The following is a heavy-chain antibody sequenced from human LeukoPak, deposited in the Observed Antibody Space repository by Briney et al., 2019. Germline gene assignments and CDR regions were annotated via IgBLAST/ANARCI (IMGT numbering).Heavy chain of an antibody. Sequence: GGSLRLSCAASGFTFSRYWIHWVRQAPGKGLEWVSRINPDGSTTTYADSVKGRFTISRDNAKNSLYLQMNSLRAEDSAVYYCAGFCSTSSCPMFAYWGQGTLVAVSS. CDR3: AGFCSTSSCPMFAY. J-gene: IGHJ4*02. V-gene: IGHV3-74*01. D-gene: IGHD2-2*01. CDR2: INPDGSTT. CDR1: GFTFSRYW.